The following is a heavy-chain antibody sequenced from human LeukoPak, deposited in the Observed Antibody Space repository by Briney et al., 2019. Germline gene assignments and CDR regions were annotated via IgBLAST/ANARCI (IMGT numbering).Heavy chain of an antibody. V-gene: IGHV3-20*04. CDR3: ARLVSHSSGYN. CDR1: GFTFDDYG. D-gene: IGHD6-19*01. J-gene: IGHJ4*02. Sequence: GGSLRLSCAASGFTFDDYGMSWVRQAPGKGLEWVSGISWNGGSTGYADSVKGRFTISRDNAKNSLYLQMNSLRAEDTALYYCARLVSHSSGYNWGQGTLVTVSS. CDR2: ISWNGGST.